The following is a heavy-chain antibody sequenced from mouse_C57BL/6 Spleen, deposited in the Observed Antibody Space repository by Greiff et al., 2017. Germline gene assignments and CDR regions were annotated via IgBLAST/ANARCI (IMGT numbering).Heavy chain of an antibody. D-gene: IGHD1-1*01. CDR2: IYPRDGST. J-gene: IGHJ4*01. Sequence: QVQLQQSDAELVKPGASVKISCKVSGYTFTDHTIHWMKQRPEQGLEWIGYIYPRDGSTKYNEKFKGKATLTADKSSSTAYMQLNSLTSEDSAVYFCAREVYYGSSYNAMDYWGQGTSVTVSS. V-gene: IGHV1-78*01. CDR3: AREVYYGSSYNAMDY. CDR1: GYTFTDHT.